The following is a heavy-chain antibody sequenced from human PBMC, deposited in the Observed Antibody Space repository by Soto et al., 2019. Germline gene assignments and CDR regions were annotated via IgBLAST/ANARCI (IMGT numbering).Heavy chain of an antibody. D-gene: IGHD3-10*01. V-gene: IGHV4-4*02. CDR3: ASEGSGFGGGRD. CDR1: GGSISSSNW. CDR2: IYHSGRN. J-gene: IGHJ4*02. Sequence: QVQLQESGPGLVKPSGTLSLTCAVSGGSISSSNWWSWVRQPPGKGVEWIGEIYHSGRNNYNPSLKSRVTISVHKSKNQFSLKLGSVTGADRAVYYCASEGSGFGGGRDWGQGTLVTVSS.